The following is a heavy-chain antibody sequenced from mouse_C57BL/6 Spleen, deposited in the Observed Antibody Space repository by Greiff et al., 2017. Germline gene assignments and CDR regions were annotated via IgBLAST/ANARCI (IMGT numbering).Heavy chain of an antibody. J-gene: IGHJ4*01. CDR1: GYTFTDYN. V-gene: IGHV1-39*01. D-gene: IGHD5-5*01. CDR2: INPNDGTT. Sequence: EVQLMESGPELVKPGASVKISCTASGYTFTDYNMNWVQQSTGKSLEWIGVINPNDGTTSYTQKFKGKATLTVDQSSSTAYMQLSSLTSEDSAVYYCARRAYLYALDYWGQGTSVTVSS. CDR3: ARRAYLYALDY.